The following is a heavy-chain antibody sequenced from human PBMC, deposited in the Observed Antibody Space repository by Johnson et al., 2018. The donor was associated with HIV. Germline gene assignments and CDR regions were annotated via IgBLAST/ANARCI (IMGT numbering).Heavy chain of an antibody. CDR1: GFTFSSYW. V-gene: IGHV3-7*05. D-gene: IGHD1-26*01. Sequence: VQLVESGGGLVQPGGSLRLSCAASGFTFSSYWMSWVRQAPGKGLEWVANIKQDGSEKYYVDSVKGRFTISGDNAKNSLYLQMNSLRAEDTAVYYCGRVGATGSFEIWGQGTMVTVSS. CDR3: GRVGATGSFEI. J-gene: IGHJ3*02. CDR2: IKQDGSEK.